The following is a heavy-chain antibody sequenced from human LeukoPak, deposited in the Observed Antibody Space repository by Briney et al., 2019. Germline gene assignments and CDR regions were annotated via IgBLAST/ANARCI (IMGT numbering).Heavy chain of an antibody. D-gene: IGHD3-10*01. V-gene: IGHV4-4*02. J-gene: IGHJ4*02. Sequence: SETLSLTCAVSGGSISSSNWWSWVRQPPGKGLEWIGEIYHSGSTNYNPSLKSRVTISVDKSKNQFSLKLSSVTAADTAVYYCASEEMKGTMVRGVITIWGQGTLVTVSS. CDR3: ASEEMKGTMVRGVITI. CDR2: IYHSGST. CDR1: GGSISSSNW.